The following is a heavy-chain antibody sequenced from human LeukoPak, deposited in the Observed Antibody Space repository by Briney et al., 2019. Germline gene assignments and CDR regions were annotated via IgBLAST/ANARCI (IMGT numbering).Heavy chain of an antibody. J-gene: IGHJ5*01. CDR3: AKDRPNFHENSGHYYSLDGDS. Sequence: PGGSLRLSCQASGFTFYMYAMSWVRQAPGKGLEWVASMCGTAGCTFYPDSVKGRFTISRDNSKNVLYLRMNSLTAEDTAIYYCAKDRPNFHENSGHYYSLDGDSWGQGTLVTVSS. V-gene: IGHV3-23*01. CDR1: GFTFYMYA. D-gene: IGHD3-22*01. CDR2: MCGTAGCT.